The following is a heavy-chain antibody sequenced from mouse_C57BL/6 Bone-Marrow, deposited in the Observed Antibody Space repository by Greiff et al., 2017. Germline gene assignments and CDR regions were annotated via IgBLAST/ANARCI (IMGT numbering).Heavy chain of an antibody. CDR3: ARGGWSYAMDY. V-gene: IGHV1-42*01. CDR2: INPSTGGT. D-gene: IGHD2-3*01. J-gene: IGHJ4*01. Sequence: EVQLQQSGPELVKPGASVQISCKASGYSFTGYYMNWVKQSPEKSLEWIGEINPSTGGTTYNQKFKAKATLTVDKSSSTAYMQFKSLTSEDSAGYYCARGGWSYAMDYWGQGTSVTVSS. CDR1: GYSFTGYY.